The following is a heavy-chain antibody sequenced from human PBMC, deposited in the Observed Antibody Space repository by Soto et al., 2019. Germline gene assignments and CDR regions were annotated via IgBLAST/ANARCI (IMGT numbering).Heavy chain of an antibody. CDR3: ASYDYSNYPDFYYYYYMDV. D-gene: IGHD4-4*01. J-gene: IGHJ6*03. CDR1: GGSISSSSYY. CDR2: IYYSGST. Sequence: QLQLQESGPGLVKPSETLSLTCTVSGGSISSSSYYWGWIRQPPGKGLEWIWSIYYSGSTYYNPSLKSRVTISVDTSKNQFSLKLSSVTAADTAVYYCASYDYSNYPDFYYYYYMDVWGKGTTVTVSS. V-gene: IGHV4-39*01.